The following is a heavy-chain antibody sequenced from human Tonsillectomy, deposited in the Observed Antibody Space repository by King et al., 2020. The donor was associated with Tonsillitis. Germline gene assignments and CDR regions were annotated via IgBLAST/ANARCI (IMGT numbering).Heavy chain of an antibody. Sequence: QLVQSGAEVKKPGASVKVSCQASGYTFTSYGISWVRQAPGQGLEWMGWISAYNGNTNYAQKFQGRVTMTTDTSTSTVYMELRSLRSDDTAVDYCASSITLVLPYYYYMDVWGKGTTVTVSS. D-gene: IGHD3-10*01. CDR2: ISAYNGNT. V-gene: IGHV1-18*01. CDR1: GYTFTSYG. CDR3: ASSITLVLPYYYYMDV. J-gene: IGHJ6*03.